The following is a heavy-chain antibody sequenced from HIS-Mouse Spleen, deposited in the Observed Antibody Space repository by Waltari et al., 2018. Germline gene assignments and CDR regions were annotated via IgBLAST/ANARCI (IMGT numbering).Heavy chain of an antibody. V-gene: IGHV4-39*07. Sequence: QLQLQESGPGLVKPSETLSLTCTVSGGSISSSSYYWGWIRQPPGRGLEWFGSIYYRGGTDTNPPLKMRVTISVDTSKTQFSLKLSSVTAADTAVYYCARAYYYGSGSYYKGYFDYWGQGTLVTVSS. CDR1: GGSISSSSYY. CDR2: IYYRGGT. CDR3: ARAYYYGSGSYYKGYFDY. J-gene: IGHJ4*02. D-gene: IGHD3-10*01.